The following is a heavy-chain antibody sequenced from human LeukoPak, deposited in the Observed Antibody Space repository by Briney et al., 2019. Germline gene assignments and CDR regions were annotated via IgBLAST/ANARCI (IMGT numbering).Heavy chain of an antibody. CDR2: IYNSGST. J-gene: IGHJ4*02. V-gene: IGHV4-39*01. Sequence: KPSETLSLTCTVSGGSISSGTYYWGWIRQPPGKGLEWIGSIYNSGSTYYNPSLKSRVTISVGTSKNQFSLKLSSVTAADTAVYYCASYDFWSGYTYDHWGQGTLVTVSS. CDR1: GGSISSGTYY. CDR3: ASYDFWSGYTYDH. D-gene: IGHD3-3*01.